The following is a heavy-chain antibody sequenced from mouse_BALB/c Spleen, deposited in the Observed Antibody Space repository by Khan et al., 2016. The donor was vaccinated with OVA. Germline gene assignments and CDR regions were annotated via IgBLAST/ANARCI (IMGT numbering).Heavy chain of an antibody. CDR1: GYSITNNYA. CDR2: ISYSGST. V-gene: IGHV3-2*02. J-gene: IGHJ2*01. Sequence: EVQLVESGPGLVKPSQSLSLTCTVTGYSITNNYAWNWIRQFPGNKLEWMGYISYSGSTNYNPSLKSRISITRDTSKNQFFLLLNSVTTEDTATYYCARGNYYGYYFDYWGQGTTLTVSS. CDR3: ARGNYYGYYFDY. D-gene: IGHD1-1*01.